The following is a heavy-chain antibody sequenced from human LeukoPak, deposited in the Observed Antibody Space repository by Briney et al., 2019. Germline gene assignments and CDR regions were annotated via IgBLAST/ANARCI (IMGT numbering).Heavy chain of an antibody. Sequence: ASVKVSCKASGYTFTSYAMNWVRQAPGQGLEWMGWINPNSGGTNYAQKFQGRVTMTRDTSISTAYMELSRLRSDDTAVYHCMANDYYDSSGYYAFDIWGQGTMVTVSS. J-gene: IGHJ3*02. CDR2: INPNSGGT. CDR3: MANDYYDSSGYYAFDI. CDR1: GYTFTSYA. V-gene: IGHV1-2*02. D-gene: IGHD3-22*01.